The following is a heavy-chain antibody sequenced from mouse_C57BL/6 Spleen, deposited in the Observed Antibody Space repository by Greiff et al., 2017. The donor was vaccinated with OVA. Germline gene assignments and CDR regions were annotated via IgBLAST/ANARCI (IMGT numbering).Heavy chain of an antibody. Sequence: EVMLVESEGGLVQPGSSMKLSCTASGFTFSDYYMAWVRQVPEKGLEWVANINYDSSSTYYLDSLKSRFIISRDNAKNILYLQLGSLKSEDTASYDCAVVARGYVDVWGTGTTVTVSS. CDR3: AVVARGYVDV. J-gene: IGHJ1*03. CDR2: INYDSSST. CDR1: GFTFSDYY. V-gene: IGHV5-16*01. D-gene: IGHD1-1*01.